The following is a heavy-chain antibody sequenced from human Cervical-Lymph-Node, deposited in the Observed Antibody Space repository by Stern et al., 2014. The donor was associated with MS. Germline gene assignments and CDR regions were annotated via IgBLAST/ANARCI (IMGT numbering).Heavy chain of an antibody. D-gene: IGHD5-12*01. CDR1: GYTFTNYW. CDR2: IDPDDSYT. V-gene: IGHV5-10-1*01. Sequence: EVQLEESGPEVKRPGESLRISCQGSGYTFTNYWISWVRQMPGKGLEWMGTIDPDDSYTKYNPSFQGHVTISTDKSISTAFLQWTSLKASDTAIYYCARHGDYSGYDLFYFDYWGQGTLVTVSS. CDR3: ARHGDYSGYDLFYFDY. J-gene: IGHJ4*02.